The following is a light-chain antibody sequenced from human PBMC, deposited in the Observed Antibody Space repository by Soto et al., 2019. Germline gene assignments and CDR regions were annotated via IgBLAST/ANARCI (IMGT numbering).Light chain of an antibody. V-gene: IGLV1-44*01. CDR3: AAWDDGLNGVV. CDR1: SSNIGSNT. Sequence: QPVLTQPPSASGTPGQRVTISCSGSSSNIGSNTVNWYQQLPGTAPKLLIYTNSQRPSGVPDRFSGSKSGTSASLGISGLQSEDEADYYCAAWDDGLNGVVFGGGTKLTVL. J-gene: IGLJ2*01. CDR2: TNS.